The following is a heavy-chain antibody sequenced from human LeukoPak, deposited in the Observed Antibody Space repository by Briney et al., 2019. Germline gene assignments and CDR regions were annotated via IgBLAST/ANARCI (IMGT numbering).Heavy chain of an antibody. J-gene: IGHJ4*02. D-gene: IGHD3-3*01. CDR2: ISYDGSNK. Sequence: GGSLRLSCAASGFTFSSYAMHWVRQAPGKGLEWVAVISYDGSNKYYADSVKGRFTISRDNSKNTLYLQMNSLRAEDTAVYYCARVLDPSGAAIFDYWGQGTLVTVSS. V-gene: IGHV3-30-3*01. CDR3: ARVLDPSGAAIFDY. CDR1: GFTFSSYA.